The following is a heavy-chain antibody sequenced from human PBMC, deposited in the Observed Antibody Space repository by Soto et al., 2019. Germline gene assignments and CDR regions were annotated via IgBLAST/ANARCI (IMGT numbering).Heavy chain of an antibody. CDR3: ARTYTNYILQFDY. Sequence: SETLSLTCAVSSGSFSGYYGGWIRQPPGKGLEWIGNIYYSGSTDYNPSLKSRLTISVDTSKNQFSLKLSSVTAADTAVYYCARTYTNYILQFDYWGQGTLVTVSS. CDR1: SGSFSGYY. CDR2: IYYSGST. V-gene: IGHV4-34*01. J-gene: IGHJ4*02. D-gene: IGHD4-4*01.